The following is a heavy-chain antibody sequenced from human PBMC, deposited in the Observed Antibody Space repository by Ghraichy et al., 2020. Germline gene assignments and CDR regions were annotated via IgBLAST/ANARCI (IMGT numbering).Heavy chain of an antibody. J-gene: IGHJ4*02. D-gene: IGHD3-3*01. CDR3: ARVTYYDFWSGYYPSFDY. CDR2: IIPIFGTA. Sequence: SVKVSCKASGGTFSSYAISWVRQAPGQGLEWMGGIIPIFGTANYAQKFQGRVTITADESTSTAYMELSSLRSEDTAVYYCARVTYYDFWSGYYPSFDYWGQGTLVNVSS. V-gene: IGHV1-69*13. CDR1: GGTFSSYA.